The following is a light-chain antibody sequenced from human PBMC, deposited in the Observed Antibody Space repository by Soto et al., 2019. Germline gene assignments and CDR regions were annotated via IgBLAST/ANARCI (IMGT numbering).Light chain of an antibody. CDR2: LNSDGSH. J-gene: IGLJ3*02. Sequence: QPVLTQSPSASASLGASVKLTCTLSSGHSSYAIAWHQLQPEKGPRYLMNLNSDGSHTKGDGIPDRFSGSRSGAEGYLTISSLQSEDEADYYCQTWGTGINWVFGGGTKVTVL. CDR1: SGHSSYA. CDR3: QTWGTGINWV. V-gene: IGLV4-69*01.